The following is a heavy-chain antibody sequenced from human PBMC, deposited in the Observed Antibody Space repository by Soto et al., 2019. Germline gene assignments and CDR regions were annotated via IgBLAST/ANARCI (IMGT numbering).Heavy chain of an antibody. V-gene: IGHV3-30*18. J-gene: IGHJ4*02. CDR2: ISYDGSNK. Sequence: VGSLRLSCAASVFTFSSYGMHWVRHSPGKGLEWVAVISYDGSNKYYADSVKGRFTISRDNSKNTLYLQMNSLRAEDTAVYYCAKEVVSDYDYWSGYYEELFEYWGQGTLVTVSS. D-gene: IGHD3-3*01. CDR3: AKEVVSDYDYWSGYYEELFEY. CDR1: VFTFSSYG.